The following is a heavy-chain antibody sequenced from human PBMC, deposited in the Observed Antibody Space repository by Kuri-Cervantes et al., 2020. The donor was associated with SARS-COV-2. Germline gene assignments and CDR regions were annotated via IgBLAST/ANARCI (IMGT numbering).Heavy chain of an antibody. J-gene: IGHJ4*01. CDR2: IYYSGST. CDR3: ARGDFQLDY. D-gene: IGHD2/OR15-2a*01. V-gene: IGHV4-59*08. Sequence: SETLSLTCAVYGGSFSGYYWSWIRQPPGKPLEWIGNIYYSGSTNYDPSLKSRVTISVDTSKNQFSLNLNSVTAADTAVYYCARGDFQLDYWGHGTLVTVSS. CDR1: GGSFSGYY.